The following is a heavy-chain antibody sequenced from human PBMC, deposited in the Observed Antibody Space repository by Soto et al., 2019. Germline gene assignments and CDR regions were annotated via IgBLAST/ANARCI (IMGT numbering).Heavy chain of an antibody. CDR2: IYYTGSS. Sequence: SETLSLTCTVSDVSISSGGYYWSWIRQPPGKGLEWIGYIYYTGSSYYNPSLKSRITMSLDTSKNQFSLELSSVTVADTAVYYCARGSQLERDAFDIWGQGTMVTVSS. V-gene: IGHV4-31*03. J-gene: IGHJ3*02. CDR1: DVSISSGGYY. CDR3: ARGSQLERDAFDI. D-gene: IGHD1-1*01.